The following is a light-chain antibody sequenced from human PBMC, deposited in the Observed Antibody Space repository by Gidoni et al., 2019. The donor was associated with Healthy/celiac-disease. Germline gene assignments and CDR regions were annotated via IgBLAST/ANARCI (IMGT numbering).Light chain of an antibody. V-gene: IGKV3-11*01. CDR1: PSVSSY. Sequence: ELVLTQSPATLSLPPGERATLSCRASPSVSSYLAWYQQKPGQAPRLLIYDASNRATGIPAWFSGRGSGTVFTLTISSLEPEDFAVYYCQQRSNWPWTFGQGTKVEIK. CDR2: DAS. J-gene: IGKJ1*01. CDR3: QQRSNWPWT.